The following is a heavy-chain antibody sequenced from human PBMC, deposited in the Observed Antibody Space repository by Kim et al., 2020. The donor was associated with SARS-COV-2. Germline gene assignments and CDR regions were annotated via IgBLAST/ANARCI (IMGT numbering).Heavy chain of an antibody. J-gene: IGHJ4*01. CDR3: APYYDSNSYRGQWD. D-gene: IGHD3-22*01. V-gene: IGHV1-18*01. CDR1: GYSFSNYG. CDR2: ISSNSCHT. Sequence: ASVKVSCKASGYSFSNYGRVWARQAPGQGLEWMGWISSNSCHTKYAQNVQGRVTLTTDTSTNTGYMELSSLRSDDTAVYYCAPYYDSNSYRGQWDWGQGTPVTVSS.